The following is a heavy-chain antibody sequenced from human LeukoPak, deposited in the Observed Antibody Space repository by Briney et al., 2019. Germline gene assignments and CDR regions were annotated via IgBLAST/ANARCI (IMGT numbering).Heavy chain of an antibody. CDR2: IWYDGSKK. Sequence: GGPLRLSCAASGFTFSSYGMHGVRQAPGGGLGWVAVIWYDGSKKYYAVFVKGRFTISRDNSKNTLNLQRNSLRAEDTAVEYWARAAGRLRGAYYYDSRGAFDIWGQGTMVTVSS. CDR3: ARAAGRLRGAYYYDSRGAFDI. V-gene: IGHV3-33*01. CDR1: GFTFSSYG. J-gene: IGHJ3*02. D-gene: IGHD3-22*01.